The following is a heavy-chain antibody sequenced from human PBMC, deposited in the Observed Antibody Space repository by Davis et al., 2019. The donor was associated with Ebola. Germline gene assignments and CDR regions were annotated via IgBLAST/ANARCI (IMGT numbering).Heavy chain of an antibody. CDR3: AKGTYYYDSSGYYDL. D-gene: IGHD3-22*01. V-gene: IGHV3-21*01. Sequence: GGSLRLSCAASGFSFSSYSMNWVRQAPGKGLEWVSSISSSSSYLYYADSVKGRFTISRDNSKNTLYLQMNSLRAEDTAVYYCAKGTYYYDSSGYYDLWGQGTLVTVSS. CDR2: ISSSSSYL. CDR1: GFSFSSYS. J-gene: IGHJ4*02.